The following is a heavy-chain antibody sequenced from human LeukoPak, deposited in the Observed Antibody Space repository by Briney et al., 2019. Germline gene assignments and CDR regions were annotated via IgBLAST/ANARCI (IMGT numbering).Heavy chain of an antibody. CDR1: GFTLSSYA. CDR3: AKFAQRYCSGGSCHPFDY. D-gene: IGHD2-15*01. CDR2: ISVSGNT. J-gene: IGHJ4*02. Sequence: GGSLRLSCAASGFTLSSYAMSWVRQAPGKGLEWVSAISVSGNTYHADSVKGRFTISRDSSKNTLYLQMNRLRAEDTAAYYCAKFAQRYCSGGSCHPFDYWGQGTLVTVSS. V-gene: IGHV3-23*01.